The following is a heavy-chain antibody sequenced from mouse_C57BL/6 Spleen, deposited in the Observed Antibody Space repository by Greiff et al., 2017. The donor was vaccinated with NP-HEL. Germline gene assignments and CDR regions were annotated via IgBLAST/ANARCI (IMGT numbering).Heavy chain of an antibody. V-gene: IGHV6-6*01. CDR1: GFTFSDAW. CDR2: IRHKANNHAT. D-gene: IGHD2-2*01. CDR3: TSQGYYWYFDV. Sequence: EVKLEESGGGLVQPGGSMKLSCAASGFTFSDAWMDWVRQSPEKGLEWVAEIRHKANNHATYYAESVKGRFTISRDDSKSSVYLQMNILRAEDTGIYYCTSQGYYWYFDVWGTGTTVTVSS. J-gene: IGHJ1*03.